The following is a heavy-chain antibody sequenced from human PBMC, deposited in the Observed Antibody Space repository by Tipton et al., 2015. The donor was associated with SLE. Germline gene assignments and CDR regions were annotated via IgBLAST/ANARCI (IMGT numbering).Heavy chain of an antibody. CDR3: AKDFTDCSSTSCSGASDI. J-gene: IGHJ3*02. Sequence: SLRLSCAASGFTFSSYAMSWVRQAPGKGLEWVSAISGSGGSTYYADSVKGRFTISRDNSKNTLYLQMNSLRAEDTAVYYCAKDFTDCSSTSCSGASDIWGQGTMVTVSS. CDR1: GFTFSSYA. V-gene: IGHV3-23*01. CDR2: ISGSGGST. D-gene: IGHD2-2*01.